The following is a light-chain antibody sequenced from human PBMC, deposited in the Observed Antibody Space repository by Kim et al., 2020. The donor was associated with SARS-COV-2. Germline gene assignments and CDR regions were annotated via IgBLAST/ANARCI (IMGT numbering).Light chain of an antibody. Sequence: STGDRVTITCRASQGTSSYLAWYQQKPGKAPKLLIYAASTLQSGVPSRFSGSGSGTDFTLTISCLQSEDFATYYCQQYYSYPSITFGQGTRLEIK. V-gene: IGKV1-8*01. CDR1: QGTSSY. CDR2: AAS. CDR3: QQYYSYPSIT. J-gene: IGKJ5*01.